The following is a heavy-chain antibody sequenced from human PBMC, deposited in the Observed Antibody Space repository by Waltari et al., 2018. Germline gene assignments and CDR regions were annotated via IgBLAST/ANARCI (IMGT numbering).Heavy chain of an antibody. D-gene: IGHD3-3*01. Sequence: QVQLVQSGAEVKKPGASVKVSCKASGYTFTSYDINWVRQATGQGLEWMGWMNPNSGNTGYAQKFQGRVTMTRNTSISTAYMELSSLRSEDTAVYYCARAYYNFWSGYYILAGDYYYGMDVWGQGTTVTVSS. CDR2: MNPNSGNT. V-gene: IGHV1-8*01. CDR3: ARAYYNFWSGYYILAGDYYYGMDV. J-gene: IGHJ6*02. CDR1: GYTFTSYD.